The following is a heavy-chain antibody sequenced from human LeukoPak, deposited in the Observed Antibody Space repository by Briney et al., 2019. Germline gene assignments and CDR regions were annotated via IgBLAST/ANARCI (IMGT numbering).Heavy chain of an antibody. CDR1: GNSISSGYY. CDR2: IYHSGST. J-gene: IGHJ6*03. Sequence: PSETLSLTCAVYGNSISSGYYWGWIRQPPGKGLEWIGSIYHSGSTNYNPSLKSRVTISVDTSKNQFSLKLISVTAADTAVYYCARGPHCSSTSCYEGNYYMDVWGRGTTVTVSS. CDR3: ARGPHCSSTSCYEGNYYMDV. V-gene: IGHV4-38-2*01. D-gene: IGHD2-2*01.